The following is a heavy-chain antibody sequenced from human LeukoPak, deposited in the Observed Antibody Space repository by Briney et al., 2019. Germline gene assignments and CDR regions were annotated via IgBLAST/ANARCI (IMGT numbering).Heavy chain of an antibody. CDR3: ARKDIAVAGTGFDY. J-gene: IGHJ4*02. CDR1: GGSISSSNW. D-gene: IGHD6-19*01. Sequence: SETLSLTCAVSGGSISSSNWWSWVRQPPGKGLEWIGEIYHSGSTNYNPSLKSRVTISVDKSKNQFFLKLSSVTAADTAVYYCARKDIAVAGTGFDYWGQGTLVTVSS. V-gene: IGHV4-4*02. CDR2: IYHSGST.